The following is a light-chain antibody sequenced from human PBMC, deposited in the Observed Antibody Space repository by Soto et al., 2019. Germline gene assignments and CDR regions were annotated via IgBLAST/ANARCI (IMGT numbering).Light chain of an antibody. Sequence: QSALTQPASVSGSPGQSITISCTGTSSDVGGYNYVSWYQQHPGKAPKLMIYDDSNRPSGVSNRFSGSKSDNTASLTISGLQAEDEADYYCSSYTSSSTLYVVFGGGTKLTVL. CDR2: DDS. V-gene: IGLV2-14*01. CDR1: SSDVGGYNY. J-gene: IGLJ2*01. CDR3: SSYTSSSTLYVV.